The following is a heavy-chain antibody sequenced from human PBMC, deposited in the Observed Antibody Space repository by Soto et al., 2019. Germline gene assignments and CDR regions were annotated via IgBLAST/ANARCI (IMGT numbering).Heavy chain of an antibody. Sequence: PSETLSLTCTVSCGSISSGGYYWSWIRQHPGKGLEWIGYIYYSGSTYYNPSLKSRVTISVDTSKNQFSLKLSSVTAADTAVYYCARVPYSSGCFDYWGQGTLVTVSS. V-gene: IGHV4-31*03. CDR3: ARVPYSSGCFDY. CDR2: IYYSGST. CDR1: CGSISSGGYY. J-gene: IGHJ4*02. D-gene: IGHD6-19*01.